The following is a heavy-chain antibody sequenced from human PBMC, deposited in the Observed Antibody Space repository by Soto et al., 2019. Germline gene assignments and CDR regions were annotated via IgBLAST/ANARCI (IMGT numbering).Heavy chain of an antibody. Sequence: SETLSLTCTVSGGSISSGGYYWSWIRQHPGKGLEWIGYIYYSGSTYYNPSLKSRVTISVDTSKNQFSLKLSSVTAADTAVYYCARVDSNYPYYYYYYMEVWGKGTTVTVSS. CDR2: IYYSGST. V-gene: IGHV4-31*03. J-gene: IGHJ6*03. CDR1: GGSISSGGYY. CDR3: ARVDSNYPYYYYYYMEV. D-gene: IGHD4-4*01.